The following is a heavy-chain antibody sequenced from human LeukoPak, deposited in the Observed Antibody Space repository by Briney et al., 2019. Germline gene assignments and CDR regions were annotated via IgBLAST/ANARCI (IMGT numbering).Heavy chain of an antibody. CDR2: IYHRGNT. Sequence: SETLSLTCSVSGFSIGTGYSWGWIRQPPGKGLEWIGTIYHRGNTYYNPSLMSRVTISLDTSKNQFSLRLTSVTAADTALYYCAREVESWFGDLLSYFDSWGQGTQVTASS. CDR1: GFSIGTGYS. D-gene: IGHD3-10*01. J-gene: IGHJ4*02. CDR3: AREVESWFGDLLSYFDS. V-gene: IGHV4-38-2*02.